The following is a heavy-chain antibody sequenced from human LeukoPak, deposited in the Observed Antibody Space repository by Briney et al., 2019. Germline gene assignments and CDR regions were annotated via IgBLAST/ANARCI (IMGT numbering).Heavy chain of an antibody. Sequence: GGSLRLSCAASGFTFSTYNMNWVRQAPGKGLEWVSYISSSSSTIYYADSVKGRFTISRDNAKNSLYLQMNSLRAEDTAVYYCARAPEERLGYYYDSSGDWYFDLWGRGTLVTVSS. CDR1: GFTFSTYN. J-gene: IGHJ2*01. CDR3: ARAPEERLGYYYDSSGDWYFDL. V-gene: IGHV3-48*04. D-gene: IGHD3-22*01. CDR2: ISSSSSTI.